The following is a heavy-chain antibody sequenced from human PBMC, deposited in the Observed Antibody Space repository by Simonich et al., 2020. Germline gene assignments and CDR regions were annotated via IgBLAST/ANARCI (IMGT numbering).Heavy chain of an antibody. CDR1: GYTFTGYY. V-gene: IGHV1-2*02. CDR2: INTNRGGT. J-gene: IGHJ5*02. Sequence: QVQLVQSGAEVKKPGASVKVSCKASGYTFTGYYLHWVRQAPGKGRRWVGWINTNRGGTTYEQKFQGMGTMTRDTSISTAYMELSRLRSDDTAVYYCAREEANGYSSSWNWFDPWGQGTLVTVSS. CDR3: AREEANGYSSSWNWFDP. D-gene: IGHD6-13*01.